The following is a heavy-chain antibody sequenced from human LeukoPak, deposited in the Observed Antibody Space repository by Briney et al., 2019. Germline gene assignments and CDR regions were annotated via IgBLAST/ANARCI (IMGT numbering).Heavy chain of an antibody. V-gene: IGHV1-46*01. D-gene: IGHD5-12*01. Sequence: GASVRVSCKASGYTFTGYYMHWVRQAPGQGLEWMGIINPSGGSTSYAQKFQGRVTMTRDTSTSTVYMELSSLRSEDTAVYYCARGSSGYPPVVWGQGTLVTVSS. CDR3: ARGSSGYPPVV. J-gene: IGHJ4*02. CDR2: INPSGGST. CDR1: GYTFTGYY.